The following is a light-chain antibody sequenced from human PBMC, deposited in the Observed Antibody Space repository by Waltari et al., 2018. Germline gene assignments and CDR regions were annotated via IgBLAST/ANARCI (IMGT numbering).Light chain of an antibody. CDR3: QQSYSMFALT. V-gene: IGKV1-39*01. CDR1: QSIATY. CDR2: AAS. Sequence: DIQMTQSPSSLSASVGDRVTPPSRASQSIATYLSWYQQKPGKAPKFLIYAASGLQSGVPSRFSGSGSGTDFTLTISSLQPEDFATYYCQQSYSMFALTFGGGTKVEIK. J-gene: IGKJ4*01.